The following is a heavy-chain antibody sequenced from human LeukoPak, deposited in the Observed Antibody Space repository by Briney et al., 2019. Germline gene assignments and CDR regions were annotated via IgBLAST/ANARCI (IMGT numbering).Heavy chain of an antibody. V-gene: IGHV1-46*01. CDR3: AIFWSGYYFDY. D-gene: IGHD3-3*01. CDR1: EDTFTRHY. J-gene: IGHJ4*02. CDR2: INPSGGST. Sequence: GASVKVSRKASEDTFTRHYMHWVRQAPGQGLEWMGIINPSGGSTSYAQKFQGRVTMTRDTSTSTVYMELSSLRSEDTAVYYCAIFWSGYYFDYWGQGTLITVSS.